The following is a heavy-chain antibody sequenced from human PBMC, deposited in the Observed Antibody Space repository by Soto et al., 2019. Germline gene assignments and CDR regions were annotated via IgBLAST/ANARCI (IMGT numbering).Heavy chain of an antibody. Sequence: SQTLSLTCAISWESVASNSAAWNWIRQSAYRGLEWLGRTYYRSKWYNDYAVSVKSRITINPDTSKNQFSLQLNSVTPEDTAVYYCARARLHLYYYYGMDVWGQGTTVTVSS. CDR3: ARARLHLYYYYGMDV. CDR1: WESVASNSAA. D-gene: IGHD4-4*01. J-gene: IGHJ6*02. V-gene: IGHV6-1*01. CDR2: TYYRSKWYN.